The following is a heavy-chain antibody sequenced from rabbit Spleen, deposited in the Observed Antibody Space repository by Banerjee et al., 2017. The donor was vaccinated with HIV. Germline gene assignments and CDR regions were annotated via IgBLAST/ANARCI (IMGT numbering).Heavy chain of an antibody. CDR2: IDPVFGIT. CDR1: GVSLHDKD. CDR3: ARDGAGYGYVYLNL. D-gene: IGHD6-1*01. J-gene: IGHJ4*01. V-gene: IGHV1S47*01. Sequence: QEQLEESAGGLVQPGGSLTLTCKASGVSLHDKDVMCWVRQAPGKGLEWIGYIDPVFGITYYANWVNGRFSISRENAQNTVFLQMTSLTAADTATYFCARDGAGYGYVYLNLWGPGTLVTVS.